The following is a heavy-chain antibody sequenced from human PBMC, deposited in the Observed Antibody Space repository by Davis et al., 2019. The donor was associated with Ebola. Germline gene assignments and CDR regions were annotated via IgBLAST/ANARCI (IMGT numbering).Heavy chain of an antibody. CDR2: INHSGST. CDR3: ATTQDDNWNDVAFDI. J-gene: IGHJ3*02. Sequence: SETLSLTCAVYGGSFSGYYWSWIRQPPGKGLEWIGEINHSGSTNYNPSLKSRVTISVDTSKNQFSLNLSSVTAADTAVYYCATTQDDNWNDVAFDIWGQGTVVTVSS. CDR1: GGSFSGYY. D-gene: IGHD1-1*01. V-gene: IGHV4-34*01.